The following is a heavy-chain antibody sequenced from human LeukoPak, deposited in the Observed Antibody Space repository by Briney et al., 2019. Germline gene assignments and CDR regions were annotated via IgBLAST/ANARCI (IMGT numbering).Heavy chain of an antibody. V-gene: IGHV4-30-2*01. CDR3: ARDGGYYDSSGYSHWYFDL. J-gene: IGHJ2*01. CDR2: IYHSGST. D-gene: IGHD3-22*01. Sequence: SETLSLTCAVSGGSISSGGYSWSWIRQPPGKGLERIGYIYHSGSTYYNPSLKSRVTISVDRSKNQFSLKLSSVTAADSAVYYCARDGGYYDSSGYSHWYFDLWGRGTLVTVSS. CDR1: GGSISSGGYS.